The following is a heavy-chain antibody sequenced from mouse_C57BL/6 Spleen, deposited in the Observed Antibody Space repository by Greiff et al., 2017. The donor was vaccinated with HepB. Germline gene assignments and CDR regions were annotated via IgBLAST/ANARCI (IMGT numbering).Heavy chain of an antibody. CDR1: GYTFTSYW. CDR3: ARERGDAVFAY. CDR2: IDPSDSYT. D-gene: IGHD3-3*01. J-gene: IGHJ3*01. Sequence: QVQLQQPGAELVRPGTSVKLSCKASGYTFTSYWMHWVKQRPGQGLEWIGVIDPSDSYTNYNQKFKGKATLTVDTSSSTAYMQLSSLTSEDSAVYYCARERGDAVFAYWGQGTLVTVSA. V-gene: IGHV1-59*01.